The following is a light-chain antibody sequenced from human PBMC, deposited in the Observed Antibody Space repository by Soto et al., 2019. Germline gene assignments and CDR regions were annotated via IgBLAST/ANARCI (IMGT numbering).Light chain of an antibody. Sequence: AIQLTQYPASLSSSLSGGVAIXSRASQGIRNDVGWYQQKPGQAPKLMIYAASSLQSGVPSRFSGSGSGTDFTLTISSLQPEDFATYYCLQDYNYPLTFGGGTKVDI. CDR3: LQDYNYPLT. CDR2: AAS. CDR1: QGIRND. J-gene: IGKJ4*01. V-gene: IGKV1-6*01.